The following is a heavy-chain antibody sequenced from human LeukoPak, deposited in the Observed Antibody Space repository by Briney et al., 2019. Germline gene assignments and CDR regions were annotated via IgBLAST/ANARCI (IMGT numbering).Heavy chain of an antibody. D-gene: IGHD2-21*02. V-gene: IGHV3-48*04. CDR2: ISSSSSTI. CDR1: GFTFSSYS. J-gene: IGHJ4*02. CDR3: ARYPYCGGDCYSKPPGFDY. Sequence: GGSLRLSCAASGFTFSSYSMNWVRQAPGKGLEWVSYISSSSSTIYYADSVKGRFTISRDNAKNSLYLQMNSLRAEDTAVYYCARYPYCGGDCYSKPPGFDYWGQGTLVTVSS.